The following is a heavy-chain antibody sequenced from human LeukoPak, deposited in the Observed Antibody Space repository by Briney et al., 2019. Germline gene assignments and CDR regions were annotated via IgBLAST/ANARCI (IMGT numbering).Heavy chain of an antibody. CDR2: VDHSGST. Sequence: PSGTLSLTCAVSGGSISSTNWWSWVRQPPGKGLEWIGEVDHSGSTKYNPALKSRVTISVDKSKNQFSLKLSSVTAADTAVYYCARQSSGYDLGPFAYWGQGTLVTVSS. CDR3: ARQSSGYDLGPFAY. D-gene: IGHD5-12*01. J-gene: IGHJ4*02. V-gene: IGHV4-4*02. CDR1: GGSISSTNW.